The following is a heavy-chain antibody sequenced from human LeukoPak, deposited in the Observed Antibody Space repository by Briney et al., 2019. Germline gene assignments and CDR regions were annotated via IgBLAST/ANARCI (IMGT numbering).Heavy chain of an antibody. Sequence: GASVKVSCKASGYTFTSYAMHWVRQAPGQRLEWMGWINAGNGNTKYSQKFQGRVTITRDTSASTAYMELSSLRSEDTAVYYCARLTYYYDSSGQNWFDPWGQGTLVTVSS. J-gene: IGHJ5*02. V-gene: IGHV1-3*01. D-gene: IGHD3-22*01. CDR2: INAGNGNT. CDR3: ARLTYYYDSSGQNWFDP. CDR1: GYTFTSYA.